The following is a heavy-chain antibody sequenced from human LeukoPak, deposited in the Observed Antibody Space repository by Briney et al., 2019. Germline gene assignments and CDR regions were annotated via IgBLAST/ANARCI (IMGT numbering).Heavy chain of an antibody. CDR2: ISAKNGNT. J-gene: IGHJ1*01. V-gene: IGHV1-18*01. CDR1: GYSFSNYG. CDR3: ARASDISWPFEN. Sequence: ASVKVSCKTSGYSFSNYGIVWVRQAPGQGLEWMGWISAKNGNTKNSQKVQGRVTMTTDPSTGTAYLDLTSLRADDTAVCYCARASDISWPFENWGQGTLVLVSS. D-gene: IGHD6-13*01.